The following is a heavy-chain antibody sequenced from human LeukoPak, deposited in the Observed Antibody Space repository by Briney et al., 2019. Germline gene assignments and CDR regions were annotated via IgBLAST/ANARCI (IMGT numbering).Heavy chain of an antibody. D-gene: IGHD3-22*01. Sequence: SGTLSLTCAVSGGSISSSNWRSWVRQPPGKGLEWIGEIYHSGSTYYNPSLKSRVTTSVDRSKNQFSLKLSSVTAADTAVYYCARGWGYYDSSGQLPFDYWGQGTLVTVSS. CDR2: IYHSGST. CDR3: ARGWGYYDSSGQLPFDY. CDR1: GGSISSSNW. V-gene: IGHV4-4*02. J-gene: IGHJ4*02.